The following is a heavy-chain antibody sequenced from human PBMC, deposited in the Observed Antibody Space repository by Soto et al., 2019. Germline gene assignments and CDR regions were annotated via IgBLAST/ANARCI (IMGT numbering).Heavy chain of an antibody. CDR3: ATSLGGSYYYY. CDR2: INPSGGST. D-gene: IGHD1-26*01. Sequence: QVQLVQSGAEVKKPGASVKVSCKASGYTFTSYYMHWVRQAPGQGLEWMGIINPSGGSTSYAQKFQGRVTMTRDTSTSTVYLELSSLRSEDTAVYYCATSLGGSYYYYWGQGTLVTVSS. CDR1: GYTFTSYY. V-gene: IGHV1-46*01. J-gene: IGHJ4*02.